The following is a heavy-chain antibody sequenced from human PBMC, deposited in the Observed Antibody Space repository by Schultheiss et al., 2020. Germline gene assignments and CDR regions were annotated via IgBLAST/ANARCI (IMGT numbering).Heavy chain of an antibody. D-gene: IGHD3-10*01. J-gene: IGHJ4*02. CDR1: GASISNSNYH. Sequence: SETLSLTFPVSGASISNSNYHWGWIRQPPGKGLEWVGTIYYTGSTYYNPSLKSRVTISMDTSKNQFSLKLTSVTATDTAVYYCARAYYYGSGGIDYWGQGTLVTVSS. V-gene: IGHV4-39*01. CDR3: ARAYYYGSGGIDY. CDR2: IYYTGST.